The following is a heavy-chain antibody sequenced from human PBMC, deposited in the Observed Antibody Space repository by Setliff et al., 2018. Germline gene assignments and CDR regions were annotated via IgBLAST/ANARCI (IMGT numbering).Heavy chain of an antibody. V-gene: IGHV4-61*08. CDR3: ARLRGAFDY. CDR1: GGSISSGGYY. D-gene: IGHD3-16*01. J-gene: IGHJ4*02. CDR2: IYYSGST. Sequence: SETLSLTCTVSGGSISSGGYYWSWIRQPPGKGLEWIGYIYYSGSTYYNPSLKSRVTISVDTSKNQFSLRLNSATAADTAVYYCARLRGAFDYWGQGTLVTVSS.